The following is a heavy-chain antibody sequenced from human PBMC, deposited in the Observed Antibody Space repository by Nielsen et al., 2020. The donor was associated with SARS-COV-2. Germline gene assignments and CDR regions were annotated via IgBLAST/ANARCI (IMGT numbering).Heavy chain of an antibody. D-gene: IGHD5-18*01. J-gene: IGHJ6*02. Sequence: ASVKVSCKASGYTFTSYYMHWVRQAPGQGLEWMGIINPSGGSTSYAQKFQGRVTMTRGTSTSTVYMELSSLRSEDTAVYYCARVQGSYGYYYYYGMDVWGQGTTVTVPS. CDR2: INPSGGST. CDR3: ARVQGSYGYYYYYGMDV. CDR1: GYTFTSYY. V-gene: IGHV1-46*01.